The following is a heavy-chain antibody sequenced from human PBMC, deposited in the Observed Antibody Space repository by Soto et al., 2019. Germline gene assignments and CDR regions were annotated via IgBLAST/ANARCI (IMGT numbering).Heavy chain of an antibody. CDR1: GFTFSSYG. Sequence: QVQLVESGGGVDQPGRSLRLSCAASGFTFSSYGMHWVRQAPGKGLEWVAVISYDGSNKYYADSVKGRFTISRDNSKNTLYLQMNSLRAEDTAVYYCAKDHGSGRSNNAGTHSGYTSWGQGTLVTVSS. V-gene: IGHV3-30*18. CDR3: AKDHGSGRSNNAGTHSGYTS. J-gene: IGHJ5*02. D-gene: IGHD6-19*01. CDR2: ISYDGSNK.